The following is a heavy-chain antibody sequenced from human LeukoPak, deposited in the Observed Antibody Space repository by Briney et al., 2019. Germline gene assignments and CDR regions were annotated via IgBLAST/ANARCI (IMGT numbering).Heavy chain of an antibody. CDR2: ISYDGSNK. V-gene: IGHV3-30*18. CDR3: AKDSRFDDYGDYGDY. Sequence: PGRSLRLSCAASGFTFSSYGMHWVRQAPGKGLEWVAVISYDGSNKDYADSVKRRFTISRDNSKNTMYLQMSSLRAEDTGVYYCAKDSRFDDYGDYGDYCGQGTLVTVSS. J-gene: IGHJ4*02. D-gene: IGHD4-17*01. CDR1: GFTFSSYG.